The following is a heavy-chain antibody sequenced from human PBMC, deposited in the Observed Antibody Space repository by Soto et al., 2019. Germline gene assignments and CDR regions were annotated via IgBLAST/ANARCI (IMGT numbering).Heavy chain of an antibody. D-gene: IGHD6-13*01. CDR2: ISHDGSNK. CDR3: ARVSIAVAGIDYYFDY. J-gene: IGHJ4*02. Sequence: QVQLVESGGGVVQPGRSLRLSCAASGFSFSSCAMHWVRQAPGKGLEWVVVISHDGSNKYYADSVKGRFTISRDNSINTLKLQMNSLRAEDTAVYYCARVSIAVAGIDYYFDYWGQGTLVTVSS. CDR1: GFSFSSCA. V-gene: IGHV3-30-3*01.